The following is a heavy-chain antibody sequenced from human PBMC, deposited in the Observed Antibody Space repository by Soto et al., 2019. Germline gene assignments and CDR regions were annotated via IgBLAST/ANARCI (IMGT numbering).Heavy chain of an antibody. CDR1: GYTFTNYD. V-gene: IGHV1-8*01. CDR3: ARGLYAFDV. J-gene: IGHJ3*01. Sequence: QVQLVQSGAEVKKPGASVKVSCMASGYTFTNYDINWVRQATGQGLEWMGWMNPNSGNTGYAQKSQGTVTMTRNTSISTAYMELSSLRSEDTAVYFCARGLYAFDVWGHGTVVTVSS. CDR2: MNPNSGNT.